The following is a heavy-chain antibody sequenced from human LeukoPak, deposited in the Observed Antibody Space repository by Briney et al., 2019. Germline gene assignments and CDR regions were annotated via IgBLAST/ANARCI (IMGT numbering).Heavy chain of an antibody. CDR3: ARNDYVWGSYRYAFDY. CDR1: GGSFSDYY. CDR2: INHSGST. V-gene: IGHV4-34*01. J-gene: IGHJ4*02. Sequence: SETLSLTCAVYGGSFSDYYWSWIRQPPGKGLEWIGEINHSGSTNYNPSLKSRVTISVDTSKNQFSLKLSSVTAADTAVYYCARNDYVWGSYRYAFDYWGQGTLVTVSS. D-gene: IGHD3-16*02.